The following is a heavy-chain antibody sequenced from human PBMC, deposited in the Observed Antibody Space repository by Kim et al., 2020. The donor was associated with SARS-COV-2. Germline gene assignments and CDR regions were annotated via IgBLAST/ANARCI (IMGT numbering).Heavy chain of an antibody. Sequence: YADSVKGRFTISRDNSKSTLYLHMNSLRADDTAVYYCAKGLDYGAPGAPYWGQGTLVTVSS. D-gene: IGHD4-17*01. CDR3: AKGLDYGAPGAPY. V-gene: IGHV3-23*01. J-gene: IGHJ4*02.